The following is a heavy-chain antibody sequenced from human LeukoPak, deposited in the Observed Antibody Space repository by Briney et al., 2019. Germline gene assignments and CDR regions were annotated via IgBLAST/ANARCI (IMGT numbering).Heavy chain of an antibody. CDR2: ISAYNGNT. CDR3: ARDLAGYDFWSGYYSTVAAFDI. V-gene: IGHV1-18*01. J-gene: IGHJ3*02. D-gene: IGHD3-3*01. CDR1: GYTFTSYG. Sequence: ASVKVSCKASGYTFTSYGISWVRQAPGQGLEWMGWISAYNGNTNYAQKLQGRVTMTTDTSTSTAYMELRSLRSDDTAVYYCARDLAGYDFWSGYYSTVAAFDIWGQGTMVTVSS.